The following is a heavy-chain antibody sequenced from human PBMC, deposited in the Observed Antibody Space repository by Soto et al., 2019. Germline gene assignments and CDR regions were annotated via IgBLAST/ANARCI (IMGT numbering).Heavy chain of an antibody. CDR2: ISGGGAYT. D-gene: IGHD5-12*01. J-gene: IGHJ4*02. CDR1: GFTFSDFY. Sequence: QVQLVESGGGLVKPGGSLRLTCAASGFTFSDFYMSWIRQAPGKGLEWVSYISGGGAYTNYADSVKGRFTISRDNAKNSRYLQMNSLRAEDSAVYYSARGLPGYQFDFWGQGTLVTVSS. V-gene: IGHV3-11*05. CDR3: ARGLPGYQFDF.